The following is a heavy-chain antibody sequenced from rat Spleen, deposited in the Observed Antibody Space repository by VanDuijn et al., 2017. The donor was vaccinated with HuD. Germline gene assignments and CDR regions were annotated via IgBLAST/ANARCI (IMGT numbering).Heavy chain of an antibody. D-gene: IGHD4-3*01. CDR2: ISYDGSST. Sequence: EVQLVESGGGLVQPGRSLKLSCAASEFTFSDYHIAWVRQAPKKGLEWVATISYDGSSTYYRDSVKGRFTISRDNAKSTLYLQMDSLRYEDTATYYCARHNSGYGVMDAWGQGASVTVSS. CDR3: ARHNSGYGVMDA. V-gene: IGHV5-7*01. J-gene: IGHJ4*01. CDR1: EFTFSDYH.